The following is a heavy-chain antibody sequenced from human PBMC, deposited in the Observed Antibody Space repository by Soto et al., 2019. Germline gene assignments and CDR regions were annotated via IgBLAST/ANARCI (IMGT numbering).Heavy chain of an antibody. CDR2: IGGDAVTT. CDR3: AKALYSSTYSRGMDV. D-gene: IGHD6-19*01. V-gene: IGHV3-23*01. Sequence: GGSLRLSCAASGFSFGSYSMTWVRQAPGKGLEWVSVIGGDAVTTYYADSVKGRLTVSRDNSKNTVHLQMNSLRAEDTAVYYCAKALYSSTYSRGMDVWGQGTTVTVSS. CDR1: GFSFGSYS. J-gene: IGHJ6*02.